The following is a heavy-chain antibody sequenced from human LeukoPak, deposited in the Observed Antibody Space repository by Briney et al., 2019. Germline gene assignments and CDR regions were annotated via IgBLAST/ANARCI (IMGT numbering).Heavy chain of an antibody. CDR3: ARDSLYYYENTGYYGNFDY. Sequence: GGSLRPSCAASGFTFSRYSMSWVRQAPGKGLEWVANIKQDGSGKYYVDSVKGRFTISRDNAKNSLHLQMNSLRAEDTAVYYCARDSLYYYENTGYYGNFDYWGQGALVTVSS. D-gene: IGHD3-22*01. J-gene: IGHJ4*02. CDR2: IKQDGSGK. CDR1: GFTFSRYS. V-gene: IGHV3-7*01.